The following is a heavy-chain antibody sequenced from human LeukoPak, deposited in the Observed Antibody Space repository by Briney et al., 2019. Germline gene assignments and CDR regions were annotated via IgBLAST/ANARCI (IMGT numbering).Heavy chain of an antibody. J-gene: IGHJ4*02. CDR1: GFTSSSYA. Sequence: GRSLRLSCAASGFTSSSYAMHWVRQAPGKGLEWVAVISYDGSNKYYADSVKGRFTISRDNSKNTLYLQMNSLRAEDTAVYYCARDGTYGSGSYFFDYWGQGTLVTVSS. D-gene: IGHD3-10*01. CDR3: ARDGTYGSGSYFFDY. V-gene: IGHV3-30*04. CDR2: ISYDGSNK.